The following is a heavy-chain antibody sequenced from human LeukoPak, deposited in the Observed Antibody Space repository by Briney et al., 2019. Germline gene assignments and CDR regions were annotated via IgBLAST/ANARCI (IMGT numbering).Heavy chain of an antibody. CDR1: GFTFSSYE. CDR3: AELGITMIGGV. CDR2: ISSRGSTI. V-gene: IGHV3-48*03. D-gene: IGHD3-10*02. Sequence: GSLRLSCAASGFTFSSYEMNWVRQAPGKGLEWVSYISSRGSTIYYADSVKGRFTISRDNAKNSLYLQMNGLRAEDTAVYYCAELGITMIGGVWGKGTTVTISS. J-gene: IGHJ6*04.